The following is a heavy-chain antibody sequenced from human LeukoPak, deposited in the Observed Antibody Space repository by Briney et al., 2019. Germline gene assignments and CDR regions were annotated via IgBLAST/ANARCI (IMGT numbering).Heavy chain of an antibody. D-gene: IGHD3/OR15-3a*01. CDR1: GFTFEDYP. Sequence: GGSLRLSCAASGFTFEDYPMSWVRQAPGKGLEWVSSVNWNGGSTDYAESVKGRFDISRDNAKKSLYLQMTNLRAEDTAFYYCARVNEFWTGRNNFDEWGQGTLVTVSS. V-gene: IGHV3-20*04. J-gene: IGHJ4*02. CDR2: VNWNGGST. CDR3: ARVNEFWTGRNNFDE.